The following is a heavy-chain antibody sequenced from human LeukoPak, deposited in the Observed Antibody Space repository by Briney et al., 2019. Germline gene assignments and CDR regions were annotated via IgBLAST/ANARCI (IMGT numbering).Heavy chain of an antibody. D-gene: IGHD6-19*01. V-gene: IGHV3-23*01. J-gene: IGHJ4*02. Sequence: PGGSLRLSCAASGFTFSSYEMNWVRQAPGKGLEWVSTSCGTGGCTYYVDSVKGRFTISRDNSKNILYLQMLSLRAEDTAVYFCAKDHPDSGWPTFDYWGQGTLVTVSS. CDR1: GFTFSSYE. CDR2: SCGTGGCT. CDR3: AKDHPDSGWPTFDY.